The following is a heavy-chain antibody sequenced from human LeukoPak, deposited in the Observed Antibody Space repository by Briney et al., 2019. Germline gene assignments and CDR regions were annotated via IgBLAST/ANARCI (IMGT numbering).Heavy chain of an antibody. Sequence: ASVKVSCKASGYTFTGYYMHWVRQAPGQGLEWMGWINPNSGGTNYAQKFQGRVTMTRDMSTSTVYMELSSLRSEDTAVYYCARGDYGGLKHPPTQFDPWGQGTLVTVSS. CDR1: GYTFTGYY. J-gene: IGHJ5*02. CDR3: ARGDYGGLKHPPTQFDP. D-gene: IGHD4-23*01. CDR2: INPNSGGT. V-gene: IGHV1-2*02.